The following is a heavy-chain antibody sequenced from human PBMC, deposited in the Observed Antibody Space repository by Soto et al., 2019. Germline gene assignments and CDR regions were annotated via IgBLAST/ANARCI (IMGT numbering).Heavy chain of an antibody. D-gene: IGHD6-19*01. CDR1: GFTFSSYS. V-gene: IGHV3-48*02. Sequence: EVQLVESGGGLVQPGGSLRLSCAASGFTFSSYSMNWVRQAPGKGLEWVSYISSSSSTIYYADSVKGRFTISRDNAKNSLDLQRNSLRDEDTAGYYCAREAGTWHLPLNWFDPWGQGTLVTVSS. CDR2: ISSSSSTI. J-gene: IGHJ5*02. CDR3: AREAGTWHLPLNWFDP.